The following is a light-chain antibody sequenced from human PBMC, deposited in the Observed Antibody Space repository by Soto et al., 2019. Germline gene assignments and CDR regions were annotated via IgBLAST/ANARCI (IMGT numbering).Light chain of an antibody. CDR1: QSVSSSY. J-gene: IGKJ1*01. CDR3: QQYGSSPQT. V-gene: IGKV3-20*01. CDR2: GAS. Sequence: EIVLTQSPGTLSLSPGERATLSCRASQSVSSSYLAWYQQKPGQAPRLLIYGASSRATGIPDRFSGSGSGTDFTLTISRLEPEDFAVYYCQQYGSSPQTFGQGTKVDXK.